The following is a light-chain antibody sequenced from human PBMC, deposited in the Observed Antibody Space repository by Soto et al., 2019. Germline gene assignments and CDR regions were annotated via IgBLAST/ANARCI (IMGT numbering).Light chain of an antibody. J-gene: IGKJ5*01. Sequence: EIVLTQSPGTLSLSPGERATLSCRASQSVSSSYLAWYQQKPGQAPRLLIYGASTRATGIPARFSGSGSGTEFTLTISSLQSEDFAVYYCQQYGSSPRTFGQGTRLEIK. CDR1: QSVSSSY. V-gene: IGKV3-20*01. CDR2: GAS. CDR3: QQYGSSPRT.